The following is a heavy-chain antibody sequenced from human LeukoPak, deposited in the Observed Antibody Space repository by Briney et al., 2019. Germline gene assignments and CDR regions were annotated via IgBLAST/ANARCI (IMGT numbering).Heavy chain of an antibody. D-gene: IGHD3-16*01. Sequence: ASVKVSCKASGYTFTSYDINWVRQATGQGLEWMGWISAYNGNTNYAQKLQGRVTMTTDTSTSTAYMELRSLRSDDTAVYYCARDPGGTNYYYYGMDVWGQGTTVTVSS. V-gene: IGHV1-18*01. CDR1: GYTFTSYD. CDR2: ISAYNGNT. J-gene: IGHJ6*02. CDR3: ARDPGGTNYYYYGMDV.